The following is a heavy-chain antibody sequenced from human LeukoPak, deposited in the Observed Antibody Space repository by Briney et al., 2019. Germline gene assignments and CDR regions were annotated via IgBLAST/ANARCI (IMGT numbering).Heavy chain of an antibody. D-gene: IGHD5-24*01. V-gene: IGHV3-53*01. CDR1: GFSISYNY. Sequence: GGSLRLSCVASGFSISYNYMTWVLQAPGKGLEWVSVIYTGGSPYYADSVKGRFTISRDISKNTVYLQMNSLRAEDTAVYYCARGAGYNYPYYFDYWGQGTLVTVSS. J-gene: IGHJ4*02. CDR3: ARGAGYNYPYYFDY. CDR2: IYTGGSP.